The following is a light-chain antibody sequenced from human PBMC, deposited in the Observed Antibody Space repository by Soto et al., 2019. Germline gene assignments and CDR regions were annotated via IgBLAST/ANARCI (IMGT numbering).Light chain of an antibody. CDR1: QSVSSSY. J-gene: IGKJ1*01. V-gene: IGKV3-20*01. CDR3: QQYGSSPRT. CDR2: GAS. Sequence: TVVTHSPATLSLSPGERATLSCRPSQSVSSSYLAWYQQKPGQAPRLLIHGASSRATGIPDRFSGSGSGTDFTLTISRLEPEDFAVYYCQQYGSSPRTFGQGTKVDIK.